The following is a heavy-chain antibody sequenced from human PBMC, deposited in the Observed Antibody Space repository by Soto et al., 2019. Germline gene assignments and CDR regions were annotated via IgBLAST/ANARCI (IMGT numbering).Heavy chain of an antibody. V-gene: IGHV4-34*01. Sequence: SETLSLTCAVYGGSFSGYYWSWIRQPPGKGLEWIGEINHSGSTNYNPSLKSRVTISVDTSKNQFSLKLGSVTAADTAVYYCASGYCSSTSCYARQFDYWGQGTLVTVSS. CDR2: INHSGST. D-gene: IGHD2-2*01. CDR1: GGSFSGYY. J-gene: IGHJ4*02. CDR3: ASGYCSSTSCYARQFDY.